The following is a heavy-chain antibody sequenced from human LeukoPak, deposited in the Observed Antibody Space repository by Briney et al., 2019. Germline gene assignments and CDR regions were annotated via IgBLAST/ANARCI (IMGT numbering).Heavy chain of an antibody. CDR1: GGSISGYY. CDR3: ARCFADTALDY. J-gene: IGHJ4*02. V-gene: IGHV4-59*01. Sequence: WETLSLTCTVSGGSISGYYWSWIRQSPGKGLEWIGYVYYSGSTNYNPSLKSRVTISVDTSKSQFSLRLSSVTAADTAVYYCARCFADTALDYWGQGTPVTVSS. CDR2: VYYSGST. D-gene: IGHD5-18*01.